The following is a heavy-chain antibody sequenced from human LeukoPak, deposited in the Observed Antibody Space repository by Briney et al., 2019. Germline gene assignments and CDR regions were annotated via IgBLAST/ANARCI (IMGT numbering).Heavy chain of an antibody. CDR1: GFTFSSYA. V-gene: IGHV3-23*01. CDR3: AKDYYDSSGPDYYFDY. J-gene: IGHJ4*02. CDR2: ISGSGGST. D-gene: IGHD3-22*01. Sequence: GGSLRLSCAASGFTFSSYAMSWVRQAPGKGLEWVSAISGSGGSTYYADSVKGRFTISRDNSKNTLYPQMNSLRAEDTAVYYCAKDYYDSSGPDYYFDYWGQGTLVTVSS.